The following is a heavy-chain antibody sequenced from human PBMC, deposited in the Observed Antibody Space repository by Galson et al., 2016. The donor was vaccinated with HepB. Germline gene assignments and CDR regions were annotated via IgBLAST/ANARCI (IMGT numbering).Heavy chain of an antibody. D-gene: IGHD3-10*01. CDR3: TQAGGDY. J-gene: IGHJ4*02. CDR2: IKNKAEGGTT. CDR1: GLTFSEAW. Sequence: SLRLSCAASGLTFSEAWMSWVRQAPGKGLEWVGHIKNKAEGGTTDYAAAVRDRFSISRDDSKNTVYLQMNGLKTEDTAVYYCTQAGGDYWGQGALVTVSS. V-gene: IGHV3-15*01.